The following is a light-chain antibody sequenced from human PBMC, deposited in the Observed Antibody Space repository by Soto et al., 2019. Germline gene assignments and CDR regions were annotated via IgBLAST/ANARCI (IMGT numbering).Light chain of an antibody. CDR3: SALDNSLNGYG. CDR1: SSNIGSKT. J-gene: IGLJ1*01. Sequence: QSVLTQPLSASASPGQLVTISGSGGSSNIGSKTVAWYQHLPGTSPPRLIFTAGQRPSGFPGRFSGSKSGTSSSLAISGLQSEAEGYYYCSALDNSLNGYGFGPGTKRTVL. V-gene: IGLV1-44*01. CDR2: TAG.